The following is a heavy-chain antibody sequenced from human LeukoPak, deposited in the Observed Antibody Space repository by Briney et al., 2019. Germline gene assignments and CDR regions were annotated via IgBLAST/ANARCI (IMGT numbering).Heavy chain of an antibody. Sequence: GGSLRLSCAASGFTFDDYAMHWVRQAPGKGLEWVSGISWNSGSIGYADSVKGRFTISRGNAKNSLYLQMNSLRAEDTALYYCAKGAGLLWFGEPHYGMDVWGQGTTVTVSS. D-gene: IGHD3-10*01. CDR3: AKGAGLLWFGEPHYGMDV. CDR2: ISWNSGSI. CDR1: GFTFDDYA. J-gene: IGHJ6*02. V-gene: IGHV3-9*01.